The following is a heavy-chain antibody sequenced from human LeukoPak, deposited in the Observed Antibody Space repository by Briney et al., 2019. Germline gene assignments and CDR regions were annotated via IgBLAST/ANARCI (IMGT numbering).Heavy chain of an antibody. CDR1: GYTFTGYY. V-gene: IGHV1-2*02. CDR2: INPNSGGT. Sequence: VASVKVSCKASGYTFTGYYMHWVRQAPGQGLEWMGWINPNSGGTNYAQKFQGRVTMTRDTSISTAYMELSRLRSDDTAVYYCAREGDCSGGSCYFDYWGQGTLVTVSS. CDR3: AREGDCSGGSCYFDY. D-gene: IGHD2-15*01. J-gene: IGHJ4*02.